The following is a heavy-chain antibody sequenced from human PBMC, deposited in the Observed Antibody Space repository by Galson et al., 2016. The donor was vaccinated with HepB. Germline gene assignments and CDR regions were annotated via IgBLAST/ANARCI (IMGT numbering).Heavy chain of an antibody. CDR2: MFSTGSS. Sequence: SETLSLTCTVSGGSINNYPWSWIRQPPGKELEWIGSMFSTGSSYFNLSLKSRVSMSIDTSTNRPSLKLRSVTAADTAFYYCARPISGTSLSDFDYWGQGILVTVSS. J-gene: IGHJ4*02. V-gene: IGHV4-59*04. CDR3: ARPISGTSLSDFDY. D-gene: IGHD1-20*01. CDR1: GGSINNYP.